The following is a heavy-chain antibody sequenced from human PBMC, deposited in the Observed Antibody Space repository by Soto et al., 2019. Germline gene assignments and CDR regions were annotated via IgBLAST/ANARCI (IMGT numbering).Heavy chain of an antibody. CDR3: ARDPYYYDSSGYRNWFDP. D-gene: IGHD3-22*01. J-gene: IGHJ5*02. Sequence: GASVKVSCKASTDTFPNYAITWVRQAPGQGLEWMGWISAYNGNTNYAQKLQGRVTMTTDTSTSTAYMELRSLRSDDTAVYYCARDPYYYDSSGYRNWFDPWGQGTLVTVSS. CDR1: TDTFPNYA. V-gene: IGHV1-18*01. CDR2: ISAYNGNT.